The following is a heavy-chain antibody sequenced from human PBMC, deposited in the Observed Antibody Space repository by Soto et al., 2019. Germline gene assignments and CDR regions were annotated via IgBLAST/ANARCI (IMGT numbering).Heavy chain of an antibody. CDR1: GFTVSNNY. CDR2: LYSGGST. CDR3: ARGWADYYDSSGFDAFDI. J-gene: IGHJ3*02. D-gene: IGHD3-22*01. Sequence: GGSLRLSCAVSGFTVSNNYMSWVRQAPGEGLEWVSVLYSGGSTYYAGSVKGRFIISRDNSKNTLYLQMNSLRAEDTAVYYCARGWADYYDSSGFDAFDIWGQGTMVTVSS. V-gene: IGHV3-53*01.